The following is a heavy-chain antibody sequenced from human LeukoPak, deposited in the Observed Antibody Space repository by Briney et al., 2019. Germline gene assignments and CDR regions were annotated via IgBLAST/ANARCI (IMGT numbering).Heavy chain of an antibody. CDR1: GFTFSSHS. J-gene: IGHJ4*02. CDR2: ISDDTYNI. V-gene: IGHV3-48*01. CDR3: TRHQRASQYYFDY. Sequence: GGSLRLSCAASGFTFSSHSMSWVRQAPGRGLEWVSFISDDTYNIYYADSVRGRFTVSRDNARDSLYLQLNSLRADDTAVYYCTRHQRASQYYFDYWGQGTLVTVSS.